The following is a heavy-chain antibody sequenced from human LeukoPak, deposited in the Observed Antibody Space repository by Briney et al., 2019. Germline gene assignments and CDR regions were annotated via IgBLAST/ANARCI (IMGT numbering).Heavy chain of an antibody. Sequence: PSETLSLTCAVSGGSISSSNWWSWARQPPGKGLEWIGEIYHSGSTNYNPSLKSRVTISVDKSKNQFSLKLSSVTAADTAVFYCARLRFYGSGTYYDYYFDYWGQGTLVTVSS. CDR2: IYHSGST. D-gene: IGHD3-10*01. V-gene: IGHV4-4*02. CDR1: GGSISSSNW. J-gene: IGHJ4*02. CDR3: ARLRFYGSGTYYDYYFDY.